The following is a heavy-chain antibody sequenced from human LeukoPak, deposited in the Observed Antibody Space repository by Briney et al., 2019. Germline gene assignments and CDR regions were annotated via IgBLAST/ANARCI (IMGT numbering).Heavy chain of an antibody. Sequence: PGGSLRLSCAASGFTFSSYAMHWVRQAPGKGLEYVPAISSNGGSTYYANSVKGRFTISRDNSKNTLYLQMGSLRAEDMAVYYCARVHGSGSYYWYFDLWGRGTLVTVSS. J-gene: IGHJ2*01. CDR3: ARVHGSGSYYWYFDL. V-gene: IGHV3-64*01. D-gene: IGHD3-10*01. CDR1: GFTFSSYA. CDR2: ISSNGGST.